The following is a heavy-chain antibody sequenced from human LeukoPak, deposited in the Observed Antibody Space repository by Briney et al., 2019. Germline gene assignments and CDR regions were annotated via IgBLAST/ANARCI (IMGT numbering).Heavy chain of an antibody. CDR1: GFTFSSYW. D-gene: IGHD2-2*01. V-gene: IGHV3-7*01. CDR3: ARGPSYCSSTSCYLYWYFDL. CDR2: IKQDGSEK. Sequence: GGSLRLSCAASGFTFSSYWMSWVRQAPGKGLEWVANIKQDGSEKYYVDSVKGRLPISRDNAKNSLYLQMNSLRAEDTAVYYCARGPSYCSSTSCYLYWYFDLWGRGTLVTVSS. J-gene: IGHJ2*01.